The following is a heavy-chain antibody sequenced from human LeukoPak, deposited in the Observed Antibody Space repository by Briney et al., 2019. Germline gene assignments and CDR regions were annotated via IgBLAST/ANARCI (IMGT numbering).Heavy chain of an antibody. D-gene: IGHD2-15*01. CDR3: VKDGGGNWFDS. J-gene: IGHJ5*01. CDR1: GFTFDDYA. Sequence: GGSLRLSCVASGFTFDDYAMHWVRQAPGEGLEWVSGISWNSGSIGYADSVKGRFTISRDNAKNSLYLQMISLRAEDTALYYCVKDGGGNWFDSWAREPWSPSPQ. CDR2: ISWNSGSI. V-gene: IGHV3-9*01.